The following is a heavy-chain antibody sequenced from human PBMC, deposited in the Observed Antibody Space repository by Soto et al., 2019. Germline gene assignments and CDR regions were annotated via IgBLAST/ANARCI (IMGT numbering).Heavy chain of an antibody. CDR2: ITSSSSYT. J-gene: IGHJ4*02. D-gene: IGHD3-16*01. CDR1: GFTFGDYY. Sequence: GGSLRLSCAASGFTFGDYYMSWIRQAPGKGLEWVSYITSSSSYTNYADTVKGRFTISRDNAKNSLYLQMNSLRAEETTEYYCARGLGGSFGVPTFDYWGQGILVTAPQ. CDR3: ARGLGGSFGVPTFDY. V-gene: IGHV3-11*03.